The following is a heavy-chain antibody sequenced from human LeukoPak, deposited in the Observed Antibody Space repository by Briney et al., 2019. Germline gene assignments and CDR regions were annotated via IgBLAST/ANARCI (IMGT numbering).Heavy chain of an antibody. CDR1: GGSISSSSYY. J-gene: IGHJ6*03. Sequence: SETLSLTCTASGGSISSSSYYWGWIRQPPGKGLEWIGSIYYSGSTYYNPSLKSRVTISVDTSKNQFSLKLSSVTAADTAVYYCARLKNYYYYYMDVWGKGTTVTVSS. CDR3: ARLKNYYYYYMDV. V-gene: IGHV4-39*01. CDR2: IYYSGST.